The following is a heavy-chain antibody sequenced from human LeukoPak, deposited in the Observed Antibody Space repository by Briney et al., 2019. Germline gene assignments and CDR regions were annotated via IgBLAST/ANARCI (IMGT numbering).Heavy chain of an antibody. CDR1: GYSISGGYY. Sequence: SETLSLTCGVSGYSISGGYYWGWIRQSPGKGLEWIATIFHTGSIYHNPSIKSRVILSVDTSKNQFSLILTSVTAADTAVYYCVRMGVSYYYDSSTYYPVAFGVWGQGTMVTVSS. D-gene: IGHD3-22*01. J-gene: IGHJ3*01. CDR3: VRMGVSYYYDSSTYYPVAFGV. V-gene: IGHV4-38-2*01. CDR2: IFHTGSI.